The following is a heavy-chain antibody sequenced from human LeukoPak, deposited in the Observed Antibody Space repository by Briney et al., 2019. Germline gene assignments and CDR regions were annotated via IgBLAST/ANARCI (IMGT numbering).Heavy chain of an antibody. CDR2: ISAYNGKT. Sequence: ASVNLTCNASGYTFTSYGISWVRQAPGQGLELMGWISAYNGKTNYAQKLQGRVTMTTDTSTSTAYMELRSLRSDDTAVYYCARGYGSSIFDYWGQGTLVTVSS. V-gene: IGHV1-18*01. CDR3: ARGYGSSIFDY. J-gene: IGHJ4*02. CDR1: GYTFTSYG. D-gene: IGHD2-2*01.